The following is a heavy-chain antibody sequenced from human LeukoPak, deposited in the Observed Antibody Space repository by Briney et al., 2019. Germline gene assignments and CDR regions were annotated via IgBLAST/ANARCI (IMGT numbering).Heavy chain of an antibody. CDR1: GFPFSSYA. V-gene: IGHV3-64D*09. J-gene: IGHJ6*01. D-gene: IGHD2-15*01. Sequence: GGSLRLSCSASGFPFSSYAMHWVRQAPGKGLEYASAISDSGGSTYYADSVKGRFTISRDNSKNTLYLQMSSLRAEDPAVYFCVRGYSFGPYGMDVWGQGNTVTVSS. CDR3: VRGYSFGPYGMDV. CDR2: ISDSGGST.